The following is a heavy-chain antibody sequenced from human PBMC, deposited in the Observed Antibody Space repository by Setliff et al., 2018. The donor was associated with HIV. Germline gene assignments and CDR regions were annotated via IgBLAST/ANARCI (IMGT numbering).Heavy chain of an antibody. V-gene: IGHV3-23*01. CDR3: AKVPTWGSADY. CDR2: ISASGGST. CDR1: GFTFSSYA. D-gene: IGHD3-16*01. J-gene: IGHJ4*02. Sequence: GGSLRLSCAASGFTFSSYAMSWVRQAPGKGLEWVSTISASGGSTYYADSVKGRFTISRDNSKNTLYLQMNSLRAEGTALYFCAKVPTWGSADYWGQGTLVTVSS.